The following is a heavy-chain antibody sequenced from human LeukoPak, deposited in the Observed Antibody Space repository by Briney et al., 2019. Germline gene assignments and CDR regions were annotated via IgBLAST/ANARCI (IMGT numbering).Heavy chain of an antibody. J-gene: IGHJ4*02. CDR2: IYYSGST. Sequence: SETLSLTCTVSGGSISSYYWSWIRQPPGKGLEWIGYIYYSGSTNYNPSLKSRVTISVDTSKNQFSLKLSSVTAADMAVYYCARGYCSGGSCPFDYWGQGTLVTVSS. V-gene: IGHV4-59*01. D-gene: IGHD2-15*01. CDR1: GGSISSYY. CDR3: ARGYCSGGSCPFDY.